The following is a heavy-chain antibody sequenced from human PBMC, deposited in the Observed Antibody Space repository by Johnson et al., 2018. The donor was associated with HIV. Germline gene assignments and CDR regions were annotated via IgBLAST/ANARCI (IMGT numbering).Heavy chain of an antibody. Sequence: VQLVESGGGLIQPGGSLRLSCAASGFTVSSNYMSWVRQAPGKGLEWVSVIYSGGSTYYADSVKGRFTISRDNSKNSLFLQMNSLRAEDTAVYYCAKDAWPLNRGDAFDIWGQGTMVTVSS. CDR2: IYSGGST. J-gene: IGHJ3*02. V-gene: IGHV3-53*01. CDR3: AKDAWPLNRGDAFDI. D-gene: IGHD1-14*01. CDR1: GFTVSSNY.